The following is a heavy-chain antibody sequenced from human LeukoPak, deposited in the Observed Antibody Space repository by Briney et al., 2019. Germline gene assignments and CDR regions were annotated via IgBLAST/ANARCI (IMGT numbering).Heavy chain of an antibody. D-gene: IGHD6-13*01. J-gene: IGHJ5*02. CDR2: ISSSSSTI. CDR3: ARGAPGIAAARDNWFDP. CDR1: GFTFSSYS. V-gene: IGHV3-48*01. Sequence: PGGSLRLSCAASGFTFSSYSMNWVRQAPGKGLEWVSYISSSSSTIYYADSVKGRFTISRDNAKNSLYLQMNSLRAEDTAVYYCARGAPGIAAARDNWFDPWGQGTLVTVSS.